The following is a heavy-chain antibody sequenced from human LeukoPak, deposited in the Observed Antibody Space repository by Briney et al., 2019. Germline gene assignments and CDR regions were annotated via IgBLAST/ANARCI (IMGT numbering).Heavy chain of an antibody. Sequence: SETLSLTCTVSGGSISSSSYYWGWIRQPPGKGLEWIGSIYYSGSTYYNPSLKSRVTISVDTSKNQFSLKLSSVTAADTAVYYCARHSGSYRNPFDYWGQGTLVTVSS. CDR1: GGSISSSSYY. CDR2: IYYSGST. V-gene: IGHV4-39*01. CDR3: ARHSGSYRNPFDY. J-gene: IGHJ4*02. D-gene: IGHD1-26*01.